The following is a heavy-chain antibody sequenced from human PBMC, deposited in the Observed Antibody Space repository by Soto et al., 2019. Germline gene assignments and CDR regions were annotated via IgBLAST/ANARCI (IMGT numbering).Heavy chain of an antibody. CDR3: ARGPPVEYDFWSGYFVFVVY. Sequence: ASVKVSCKASGYTFTSYAMHWVRQAPGQRLEWMGWINAGNGNTKYSQKFQGRLTITRDTSASTAYMELSSLRSEDTAVYYCARGPPVEYDFWSGYFVFVVYWGQGTLVTVSS. V-gene: IGHV1-3*01. D-gene: IGHD3-3*01. CDR1: GYTFTSYA. J-gene: IGHJ4*02. CDR2: INAGNGNT.